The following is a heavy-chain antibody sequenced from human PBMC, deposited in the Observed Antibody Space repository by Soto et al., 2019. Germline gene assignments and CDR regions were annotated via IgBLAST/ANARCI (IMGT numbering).Heavy chain of an antibody. J-gene: IGHJ4*02. CDR1: GDSMSSSNW. Sequence: QVQLQESGPGLLKPSGTLSLTCTVSGDSMSSSNWWNWVRQPPGKGLEWIGEAHHSGRTNYNPSLKSRVTISVDRSQNLFSLKLASVTAADTAVYYCVSYEATALDYWGQGTLVTVSS. CDR2: AHHSGRT. V-gene: IGHV4-4*02. CDR3: VSYEATALDY. D-gene: IGHD3-22*01.